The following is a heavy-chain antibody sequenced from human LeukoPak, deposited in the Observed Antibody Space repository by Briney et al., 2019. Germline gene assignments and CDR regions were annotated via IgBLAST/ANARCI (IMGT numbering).Heavy chain of an antibody. CDR1: GGSISSGGYS. Sequence: SQTLSLTCAVSGGSISSGGYSWSWIRQPPGKGLEWIGYIYHSGSTYYNPSLKSRVTISVDRSKNQFSLKLSSVTAADTAVYYCPRGGRTRVTRGGGFAPGGREPRATV. CDR3: PRGGRTRVTRGGGFAP. CDR2: IYHSGST. D-gene: IGHD4-17*01. V-gene: IGHV4-30-2*01. J-gene: IGHJ5*02.